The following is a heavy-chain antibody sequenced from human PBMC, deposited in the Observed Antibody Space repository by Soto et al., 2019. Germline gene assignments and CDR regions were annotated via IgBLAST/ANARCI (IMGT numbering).Heavy chain of an antibody. V-gene: IGHV3-23*01. CDR1: GFTFSSYA. CDR3: AVPLRN. CDR2: ISGSGGGT. Sequence: EVQLLESGGGLVQPGGSLRLSCAASGFTFSSYAMSWVRQAPGKGLEWVSAISGSGGGTYYADSVKGRFTISRDNSKNSLYLQMNSRGDEDAVVYYCAVPLRNWGQGTLVTVSS. D-gene: IGHD3-16*01. J-gene: IGHJ4*02.